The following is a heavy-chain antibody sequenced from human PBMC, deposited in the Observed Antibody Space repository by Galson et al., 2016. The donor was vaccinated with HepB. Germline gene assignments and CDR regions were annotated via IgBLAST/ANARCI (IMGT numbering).Heavy chain of an antibody. V-gene: IGHV1-2*02. D-gene: IGHD1-1*01. Sequence: SVKVSCKASGYAFSHYYLHWVRQDPALRLEWLGWINTNRCPTIHAQQFQHRVTMTRDTSINTAYMELSGLRSDDTAVYYCARDDNSDTIDFWGQGTLVTVSS. CDR1: GYAFSHYY. CDR2: INTNRCPT. J-gene: IGHJ4*02. CDR3: ARDDNSDTIDF.